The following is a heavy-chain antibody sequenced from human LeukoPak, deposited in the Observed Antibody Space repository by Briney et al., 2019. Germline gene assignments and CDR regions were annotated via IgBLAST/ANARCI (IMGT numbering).Heavy chain of an antibody. CDR1: GGSISSYY. J-gene: IGHJ4*02. V-gene: IGHV4-59*01. Sequence: SETLSLTCTVSGGSISSYYWRWLRQPPGKGLEWIGYIYYSGSTNYNPSLKSRVTISVDTSKNQFSLKLSSVTAADTAVYYCARDVGYDSSGYYYALWGQGTLVTVSS. CDR2: IYYSGST. D-gene: IGHD3-22*01. CDR3: ARDVGYDSSGYYYAL.